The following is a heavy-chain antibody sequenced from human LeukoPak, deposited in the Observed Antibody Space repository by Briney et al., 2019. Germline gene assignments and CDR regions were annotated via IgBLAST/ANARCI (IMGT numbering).Heavy chain of an antibody. CDR3: AKAYHDSGCLIDY. D-gene: IGHD6-19*01. J-gene: IGHJ4*02. Sequence: GGSLRLSCAASGITFSSHAMTWVRQAPGKGLEWVAAIRGNGATTDYADSVKGRFTISRDNSKSTLYLQMNSLRAEDTAVYYCAKAYHDSGCLIDYWGQGTLVTVSS. CDR1: GITFSSHA. CDR2: IRGNGATT. V-gene: IGHV3-23*01.